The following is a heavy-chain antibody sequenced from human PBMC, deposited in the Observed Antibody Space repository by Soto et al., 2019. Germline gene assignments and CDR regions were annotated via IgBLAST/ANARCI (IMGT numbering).Heavy chain of an antibody. Sequence: GESLKISCKGSGYSFTSYWIGWVRQMPAKGLEWMGIIYPGDSDTRYSPSFQGQVTISADKSISTAYLQWSSLKASDTAMYYCARGQQQLPNYYYYGMDGWGQGTTVTVSS. D-gene: IGHD6-13*01. J-gene: IGHJ6*02. CDR1: GYSFTSYW. CDR2: IYPGDSDT. V-gene: IGHV5-51*01. CDR3: ARGQQQLPNYYYYGMDG.